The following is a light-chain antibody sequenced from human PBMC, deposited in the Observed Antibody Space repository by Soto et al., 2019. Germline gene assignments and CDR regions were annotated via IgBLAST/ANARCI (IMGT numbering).Light chain of an antibody. CDR2: EVS. Sequence: QSALTQPPSASGSPGQSVSVSCTGTGSDVGGYNYVSWYQQHPGKAPKLIIYEVSKWPAGVPDRFSGSRSGNTASLTGSGLQAEDEADYYCSSYAGVNIFVFGTGTKVTVL. CDR1: GSDVGGYNY. J-gene: IGLJ1*01. V-gene: IGLV2-8*01. CDR3: SSYAGVNIFV.